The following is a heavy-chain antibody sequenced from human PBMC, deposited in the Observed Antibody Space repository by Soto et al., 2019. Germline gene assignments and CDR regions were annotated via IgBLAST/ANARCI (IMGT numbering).Heavy chain of an antibody. J-gene: IGHJ4*02. CDR3: ARAWFGDFVYFFDY. CDR1: GYTFTNFG. Sequence: ASVKVSCKASGYTFTNFGISWVLQAPGQGLEWMGWISAYNGNTNYAQNFQGRVTMTTDTSTSTAYMELRSLRSDDTAVYYCARAWFGDFVYFFDYWGQGTLVTVFS. D-gene: IGHD3-10*01. V-gene: IGHV1-18*01. CDR2: ISAYNGNT.